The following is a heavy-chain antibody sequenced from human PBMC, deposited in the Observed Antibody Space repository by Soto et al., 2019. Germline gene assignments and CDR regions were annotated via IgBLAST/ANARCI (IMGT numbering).Heavy chain of an antibody. J-gene: IGHJ4*02. V-gene: IGHV3-30*18. Sequence: PGGSLRLSCAASGLTFSSYGTHWVRQAPGKGLEWVAVISYDGSDRYYADSVRGRFTISRDNSKNTLYLQMNSLRAEDTAVYYCAKGSGYSYGPGDYWGQGTLVTVSS. CDR1: GLTFSSYG. CDR3: AKGSGYSYGPGDY. CDR2: ISYDGSDR. D-gene: IGHD5-18*01.